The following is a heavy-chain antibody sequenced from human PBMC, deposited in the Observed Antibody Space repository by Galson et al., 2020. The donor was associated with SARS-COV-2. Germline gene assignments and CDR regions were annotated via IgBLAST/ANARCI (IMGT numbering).Heavy chain of an antibody. CDR3: ARGSGITIFGMVYNWFDP. CDR1: GGTISSSNYY. CDR2: IYYSGST. D-gene: IGHD3-3*01. J-gene: IGHJ5*02. Sequence: SETLSLTCTVSGGTISSSNYYWGWIRQSPGKGLEWIGTIYYSGSTYYNQSLKSRVTISLDTPKNQFSLKLSSVTAADTAVYYCARGSGITIFGMVYNWFDPWGQGTLVTVSS. V-gene: IGHV4-39*07.